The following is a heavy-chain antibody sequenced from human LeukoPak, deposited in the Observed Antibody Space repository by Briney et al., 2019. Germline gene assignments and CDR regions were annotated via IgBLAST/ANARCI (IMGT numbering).Heavy chain of an antibody. V-gene: IGHV4-34*01. Sequence: PSETLSLTCAVYGGSLNDYYWSWIRQPPGKRLEWIGEINHSGSTNYNPSLESRVTISVDTSKNQFSLKLSSVTAADTAVYYRARPNPYGVLPSYYFDSWGQGTLVTVSS. CDR3: ARPNPYGVLPSYYFDS. CDR1: GGSLNDYY. J-gene: IGHJ4*02. CDR2: INHSGST. D-gene: IGHD4-17*01.